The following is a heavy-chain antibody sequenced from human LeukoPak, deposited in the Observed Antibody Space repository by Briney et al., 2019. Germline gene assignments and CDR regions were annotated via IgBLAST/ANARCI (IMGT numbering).Heavy chain of an antibody. D-gene: IGHD5-12*01. CDR3: ARAKYSGYEIDY. Sequence: PGGSLRLSCAASGFTVSSNYMSWVRQAPGKGLEWVSVIYSGGSTHYADSVKGRFTISRDNSKNTLYLQVNSLRAEDTAVYYCARAKYSGYEIDYWGQGTLVTVSS. CDR1: GFTVSSNY. V-gene: IGHV3-53*01. CDR2: IYSGGST. J-gene: IGHJ4*02.